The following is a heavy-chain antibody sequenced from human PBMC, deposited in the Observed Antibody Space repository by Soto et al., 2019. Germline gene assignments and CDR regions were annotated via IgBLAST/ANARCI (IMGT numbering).Heavy chain of an antibody. V-gene: IGHV4-4*02. D-gene: IGHD1-26*01. CDR2: VYHSWST. J-gene: IGHJ4*02. CDR1: GGSISSSNW. Sequence: QVQLQESGPGLVKPSGTLSLTCAVSGGSISSSNWWSWVRQPLGKGLDWIGEVYHSWSTSANPSLKSRVTTSVDKSKNQFSLKISFAPAADTALYDCACLGGDTTGTFDYWGQGTLVTVSS. CDR3: ACLGGDTTGTFDY.